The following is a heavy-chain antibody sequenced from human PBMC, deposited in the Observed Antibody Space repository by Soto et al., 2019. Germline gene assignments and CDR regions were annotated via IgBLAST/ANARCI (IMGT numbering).Heavy chain of an antibody. CDR1: GGSISSYY. J-gene: IGHJ4*02. CDR3: ARGGTRWTFRGGFDY. D-gene: IGHD3-16*01. CDR2: IYTSGST. Sequence: KTSETLSLTCTVSGGSISSYYWSWIRQPAGKGLEWIGRIYTSGSTNYNPSLKSRVTMSVDTSKNQFSLKLSSVTAADTAVYYCARGGTRWTFRGGFDYWGQGTLVTVSS. V-gene: IGHV4-4*07.